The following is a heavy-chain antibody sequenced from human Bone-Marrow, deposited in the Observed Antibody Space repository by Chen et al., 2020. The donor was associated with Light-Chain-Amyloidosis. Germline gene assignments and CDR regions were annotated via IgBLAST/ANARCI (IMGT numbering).Heavy chain of an antibody. Sequence: VESGGGVVQPGGCLRLSCAASGVPFSNYAVHWVRQAPGQGLEWVADIAKDGGQRFYATSVKGRFTISRDDSKSTSVLHMNGLTTEDTAVYFCSRDHSQYGSGNFPGYWGQGTLVSVSS. CDR2: IAKDGGQR. D-gene: IGHD3-10*01. J-gene: IGHJ4*02. CDR3: SRDHSQYGSGNFPGY. CDR1: GVPFSNYA. V-gene: IGHV3-30*03.